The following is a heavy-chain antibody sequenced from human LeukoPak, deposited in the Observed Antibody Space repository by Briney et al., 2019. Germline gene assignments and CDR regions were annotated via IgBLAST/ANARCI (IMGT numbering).Heavy chain of an antibody. J-gene: IGHJ4*02. Sequence: GGSLRLSCAASGFTFSNYGMDWVRQAPGKGLEWVAVIWYDGSNKYYADSVKGRFTISRDNSKNTLYLQMNSLRAEDTAVYYCARVGIAVAGTGYWGQGTLVTVSS. D-gene: IGHD6-19*01. CDR3: ARVGIAVAGTGY. CDR1: GFTFSNYG. CDR2: IWYDGSNK. V-gene: IGHV3-33*01.